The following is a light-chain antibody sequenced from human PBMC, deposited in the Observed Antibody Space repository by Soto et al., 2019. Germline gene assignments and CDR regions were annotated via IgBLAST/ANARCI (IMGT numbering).Light chain of an antibody. Sequence: QPVLTQPPSASGTPGQRVTISCSGSSSNIGSNYVYWYQQLPGTAPKLLIYSNNQRPSGVPDRFSGSKSDTSATLVITGLRTGDEADYYCGAWDNNLSAGVFGSGTKLTVL. CDR2: SNN. CDR1: SSNIGSNY. J-gene: IGLJ1*01. V-gene: IGLV1-47*02. CDR3: GAWDNNLSAGV.